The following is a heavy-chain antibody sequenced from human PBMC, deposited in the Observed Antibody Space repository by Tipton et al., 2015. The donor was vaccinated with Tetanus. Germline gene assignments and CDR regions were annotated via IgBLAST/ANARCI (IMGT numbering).Heavy chain of an antibody. D-gene: IGHD2-15*01. CDR2: ISHRGST. J-gene: IGHJ5*02. CDR1: GGSISSYY. CDR3: ARVRRGCSGGGCYSSFDP. V-gene: IGHV4-59*01. Sequence: TLSLTCTVSGGSISSYYWSWIRQPPGEGLEWNGYISHRGSTNYNPSLKSRVTMSVDTSKNQFSLRLSSVTAADTAVYYCARVRRGCSGGGCYSSFDPWGQGSLVIVSS.